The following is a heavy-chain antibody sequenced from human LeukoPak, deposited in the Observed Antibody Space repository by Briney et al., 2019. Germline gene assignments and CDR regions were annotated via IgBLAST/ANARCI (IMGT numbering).Heavy chain of an antibody. D-gene: IGHD3-22*01. CDR2: ISAYNGNT. CDR1: GYTFTSYG. Sequence: ASVKVSCKASGYTFTSYGVSWVRQAPGQGLEWMGWISAYNGNTNYAQKLQGRVTMTTDTSTSKAYMELRSLRSDDTAVYYCAGEQYYYDSSGSFDYWGQGTLVTVSS. CDR3: AGEQYYYDSSGSFDY. J-gene: IGHJ4*02. V-gene: IGHV1-18*01.